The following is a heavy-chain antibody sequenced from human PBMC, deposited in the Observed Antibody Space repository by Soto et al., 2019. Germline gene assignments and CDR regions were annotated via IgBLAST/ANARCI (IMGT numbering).Heavy chain of an antibody. Sequence: QVQLVQSGAEVKKPGASVKVSCKASGYTFTSYGISWVRQAPGQGLEWMGWISAYNGNTNYAQKFQGRVTMTTDTSTRTAYVELRSLRSGDKAVYYCARGGKYCTIGVCSFYGMAVWGQGTTVTVSS. V-gene: IGHV1-18*01. D-gene: IGHD2-8*01. CDR2: ISAYNGNT. CDR3: ARGGKYCTIGVCSFYGMAV. CDR1: GYTFTSYG. J-gene: IGHJ6*02.